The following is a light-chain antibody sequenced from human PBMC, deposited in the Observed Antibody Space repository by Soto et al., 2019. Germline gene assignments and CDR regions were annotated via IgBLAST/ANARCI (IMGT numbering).Light chain of an antibody. Sequence: DIQMTQSPSSLSASVGDSVSITCRTSQTINNYLNWYQQKPGKAPKLLIYVASTLQGGVPSRFSGSGSGTEFSLTISSLQPEDSATYYCQQSYSTVFTFGPGTKVDVK. CDR2: VAS. CDR3: QQSYSTVFT. V-gene: IGKV1-39*01. J-gene: IGKJ3*01. CDR1: QTINNY.